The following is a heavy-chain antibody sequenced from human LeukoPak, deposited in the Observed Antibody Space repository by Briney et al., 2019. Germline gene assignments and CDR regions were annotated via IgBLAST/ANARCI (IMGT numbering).Heavy chain of an antibody. J-gene: IGHJ6*02. CDR3: ARDQGGSSWYGFYYYYYGMDV. Sequence: ASVKVSCKASGGTFSSYAISWVRQAPGQGLEWMGGIIPIFGTANYAQKFQGRVTITADESTSTAYMELSSLRSEDTAVYYCARDQGGSSWYGFYYYYYGMDVWGQGTTVTVSS. CDR1: GGTFSSYA. D-gene: IGHD6-13*01. V-gene: IGHV1-69*13. CDR2: IIPIFGTA.